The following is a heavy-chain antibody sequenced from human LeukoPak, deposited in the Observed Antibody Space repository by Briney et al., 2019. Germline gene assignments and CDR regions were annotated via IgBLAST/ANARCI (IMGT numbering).Heavy chain of an antibody. CDR3: AISIAVATYYFDY. CDR1: GYTFTGYF. CDR2: INPNSGDT. D-gene: IGHD6-19*01. J-gene: IGHJ4*02. Sequence: ASVKVSCKASGYTFTGYFIHWVRQAPGQGLEWMGWINPNSGDTNYAQKFLGRVTMTRDTSISTAYMELSRLRSDDTAVYYCAISIAVATYYFDYWGQGALVTVSP. V-gene: IGHV1-2*02.